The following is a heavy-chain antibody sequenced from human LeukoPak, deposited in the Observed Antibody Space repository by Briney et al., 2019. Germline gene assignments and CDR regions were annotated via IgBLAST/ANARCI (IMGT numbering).Heavy chain of an antibody. CDR1: GGTFSSYA. D-gene: IGHD2-2*02. CDR3: ARGRRVVVVPAAIKYWFDP. V-gene: IGHV1-69*13. Sequence: SVKVSCKASGGTFSSYAISWVRQAPGQGLEWMGGIIPIFGTANHAQKFQGRVTITADESTSTAYMELSSLRSEDTAVYYCARGRRVVVVPAAIKYWFDPWGQGTLVTVSS. J-gene: IGHJ5*02. CDR2: IIPIFGTA.